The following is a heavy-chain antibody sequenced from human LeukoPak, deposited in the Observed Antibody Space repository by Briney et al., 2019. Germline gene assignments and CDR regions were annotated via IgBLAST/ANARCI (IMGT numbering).Heavy chain of an antibody. CDR3: ARATQAAVSYNWFDP. J-gene: IGHJ5*02. CDR2: INPSGGST. Sequence: ASVKVSCKASGYTFTSYYMHWVRQAPGQGLEWMGIINPSGGSTSYAQKFQGRVTMTRDMSTSTVYMELSSLGSEDTAVYYCARATQAAVSYNWFDPWGQGTLVTVSS. D-gene: IGHD2-15*01. V-gene: IGHV1-46*01. CDR1: GYTFTSYY.